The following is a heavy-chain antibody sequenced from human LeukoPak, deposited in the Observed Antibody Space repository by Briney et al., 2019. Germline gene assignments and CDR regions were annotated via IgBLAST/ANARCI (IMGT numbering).Heavy chain of an antibody. CDR1: GGSFSGYY. CDR2: INHSGST. D-gene: IGHD3-22*01. J-gene: IGHJ4*02. V-gene: IGHV4-34*01. CDR3: ARDPYDSSGL. Sequence: SETLSLTCAVYGGSFSGYYWSWIRQPPGKGLEWIGEINHSGSTNYNPSLKSRVTISVDTSKNQFSLKLSSVTAADTAVYYCARDPYDSSGLWGQGTLVTVSS.